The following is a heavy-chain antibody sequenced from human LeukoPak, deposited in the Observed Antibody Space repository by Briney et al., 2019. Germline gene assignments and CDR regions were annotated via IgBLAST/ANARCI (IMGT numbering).Heavy chain of an antibody. D-gene: IGHD3-22*01. J-gene: IGHJ4*02. Sequence: ASVKVSCKASGYTFSSYYIHWVRQAPGQGLEWLGMINPIGDRAAYAQNVQGRVTMSRDTSTTTLYLELRSLRSADTAVYYCAKTNSSDYSYYFDYWGQGTLVTVSS. CDR3: AKTNSSDYSYYFDY. CDR2: INPIGDRA. CDR1: GYTFSSYY. V-gene: IGHV1-46*01.